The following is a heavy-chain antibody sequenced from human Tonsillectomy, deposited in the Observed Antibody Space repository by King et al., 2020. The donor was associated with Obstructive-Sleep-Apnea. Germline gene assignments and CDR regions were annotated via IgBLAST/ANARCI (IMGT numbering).Heavy chain of an antibody. V-gene: IGHV4-31*03. Sequence: QLQESGPGLVKPSQTLSLTCTVSGGSISSGGYYWSWIRQHPGKGLEWIGYIYYSGSTYYNPSLKSRVTISVDTSKNQFSLKLSSLTAADTAVYYCARVQGSSTSCYVVWFDPWGQGTLGTVSS. CDR2: IYYSGST. CDR3: ARVQGSSTSCYVVWFDP. CDR1: GGSISSGGYY. D-gene: IGHD2-2*01. J-gene: IGHJ5*02.